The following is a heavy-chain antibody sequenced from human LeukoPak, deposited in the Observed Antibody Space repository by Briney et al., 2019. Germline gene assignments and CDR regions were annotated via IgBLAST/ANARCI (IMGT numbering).Heavy chain of an antibody. D-gene: IGHD3/OR15-3a*01. J-gene: IGHJ4*02. CDR2: IWYDGSNE. CDR1: GFTFSSYG. Sequence: GRSLRLSCAASGFTFSSYGIHWVRQAPGKGLEWVAFIWYDGSNEYYADSVKGRFTISRDNSKNTVYLQMNSLRAEDTAVYYCARDLWTGIFDYWGQGTLVTVCS. V-gene: IGHV3-33*01. CDR3: ARDLWTGIFDY.